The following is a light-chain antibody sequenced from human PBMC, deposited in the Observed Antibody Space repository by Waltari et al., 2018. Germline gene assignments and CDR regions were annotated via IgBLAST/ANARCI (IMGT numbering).Light chain of an antibody. J-gene: IGKJ2*01. CDR3: QQYHTWPRT. V-gene: IGKV3-15*01. CDR2: GAS. Sequence: EIMLTQSPGALSVSPGERATLSCSARRSVRSNLCWFQQKPDQAPRLLSYGASTRATDIPARCSGSWSETEFTLTISSMQSEDFAVYYCQQYHTWPRTFGQGTKLDIK. CDR1: RSVRSN.